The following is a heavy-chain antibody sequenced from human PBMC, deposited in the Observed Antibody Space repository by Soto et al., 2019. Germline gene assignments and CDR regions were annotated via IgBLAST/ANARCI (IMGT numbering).Heavy chain of an antibody. Sequence: KGLEWMGWMTPNSGKTGYAQKFQGRVTMTRNTSIATAYMELSSLRSDDTAVYYCARLSFYDILTGYYQDYWGQGTLVTVSS. CDR3: ARLSFYDILTGYYQDY. CDR2: MTPNSGKT. V-gene: IGHV1-8*01. D-gene: IGHD3-9*01. J-gene: IGHJ4*02.